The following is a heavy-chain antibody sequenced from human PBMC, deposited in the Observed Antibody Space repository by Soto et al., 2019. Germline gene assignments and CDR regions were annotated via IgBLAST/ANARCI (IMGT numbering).Heavy chain of an antibody. V-gene: IGHV3-74*01. J-gene: IGHJ3*02. CDR3: ARDHSSSWENDAFDI. Sequence: PGGSLRLSCAASGFTFSSYWMHWVRQAPGKGLVWVSRINSDGSSTSYADSVKGRFTISRDNAKNTLYLQMNSLRAEDTAVYYCARDHSSSWENDAFDIRGQGTMVTVSS. CDR2: INSDGSST. D-gene: IGHD6-13*01. CDR1: GFTFSSYW.